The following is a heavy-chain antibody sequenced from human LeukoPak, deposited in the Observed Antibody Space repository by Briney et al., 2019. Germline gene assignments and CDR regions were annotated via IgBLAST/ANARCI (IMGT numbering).Heavy chain of an antibody. Sequence: GRSLRLSCAASGFTPSRNYMSWVRRAPGKGLEWVSIIYIGGITYYAASVKGRFTISRDSSQNTLYLEMNSRRAEDRAVYYCARDLSNGFDYWGQGTLISVSS. CDR2: IYIGGIT. J-gene: IGHJ4*02. CDR3: ARDLSNGFDY. CDR1: GFTPSRNY. D-gene: IGHD6-25*01. V-gene: IGHV3-53*01.